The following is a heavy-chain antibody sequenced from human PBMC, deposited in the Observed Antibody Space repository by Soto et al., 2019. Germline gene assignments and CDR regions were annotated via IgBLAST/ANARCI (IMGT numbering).Heavy chain of an antibody. J-gene: IGHJ5*02. V-gene: IGHV3-74*01. CDR1: GFTFTYNW. CDR2: VDKDGNT. Sequence: GGSLRLSCAASGFTFTYNWMHWVRQAPGRGLEWVARVDKDGNTIYADSVKGRFTISRDNAKNTIYLQMSSLRAEDTAVYYCARDQPHNWFDPWGQGTLVTVSS. CDR3: ARDQPHNWFDP.